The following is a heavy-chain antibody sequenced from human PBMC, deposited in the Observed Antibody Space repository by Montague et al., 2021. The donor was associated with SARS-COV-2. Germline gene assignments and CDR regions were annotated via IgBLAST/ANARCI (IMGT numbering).Heavy chain of an antibody. D-gene: IGHD3-10*01. CDR2: IDPSDSYT. V-gene: IGHV5-10-1*01. Sequence: QSGAEVKKPGESLRISCKGSGYSFTSYWISWVRQMPGKGLEWMGRIDPSDSYTNYSPSFQGHVTISADKSISTAYLQWSSLEASDTAMYYCARHRAYYGSGSPPIIDYWGQGTLVTVSS. J-gene: IGHJ4*02. CDR1: GYSFTSYW. CDR3: ARHRAYYGSGSPPIIDY.